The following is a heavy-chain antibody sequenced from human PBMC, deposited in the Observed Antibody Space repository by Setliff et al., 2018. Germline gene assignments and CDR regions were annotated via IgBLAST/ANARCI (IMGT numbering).Heavy chain of an antibody. CDR2: INPSGGST. D-gene: IGHD3-3*01. V-gene: IGHV1-46*01. CDR3: ARKRDYNFWSGYYREFYFDY. Sequence: ASVKVSCKASGYTFTSYYMHWVRQAPGQGLEWMGIINPSGGSTSYAQKFQGRVTMTRDTSTSTVYMELSSLRSEDTAVYYCARKRDYNFWSGYYREFYFDYWGQGTLVTVSS. J-gene: IGHJ4*02. CDR1: GYTFTSYY.